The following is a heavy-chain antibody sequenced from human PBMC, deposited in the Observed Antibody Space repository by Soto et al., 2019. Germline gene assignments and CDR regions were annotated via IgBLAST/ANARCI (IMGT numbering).Heavy chain of an antibody. D-gene: IGHD4-17*01. CDR1: GFTFGDYE. CDR2: LSRSGNTI. Sequence: QVQLVESGGGLVQPGGSLRLSCAASGFTFGDYEMSWIRQAAGKGPEWVSFLSRSGNTIYYADSVKGRFSISRDNAENSLYLQMESLRGEDTAVYFCARDQSSTVITSTHFDPWGQGTLVSVSS. V-gene: IGHV3-11*04. CDR3: ARDQSSTVITSTHFDP. J-gene: IGHJ5*02.